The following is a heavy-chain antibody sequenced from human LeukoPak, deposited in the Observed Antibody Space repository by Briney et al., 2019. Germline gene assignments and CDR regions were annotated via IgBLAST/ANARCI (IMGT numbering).Heavy chain of an antibody. V-gene: IGHV1-18*01. D-gene: IGHD3-10*01. CDR3: ARVGGGSGIDH. CDR1: GYTFTSYD. Sequence: GASVKVSCKASGYTFTSYDINWVRQATGQGLEWMGWMNPNNGNTNYAQKLQGRVTMTTDTSTSTAYMELRSLRSDDTAVYYCARVGGGSGIDHWGQGTLVTVSS. CDR2: MNPNNGNT. J-gene: IGHJ4*02.